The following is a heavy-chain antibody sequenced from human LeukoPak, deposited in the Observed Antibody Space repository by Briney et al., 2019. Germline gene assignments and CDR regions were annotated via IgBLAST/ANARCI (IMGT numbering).Heavy chain of an antibody. D-gene: IGHD6-6*01. CDR2: IYYSGST. CDR1: GGSISSSSYY. CDR3: ARTLYIAARPDYFDY. J-gene: IGHJ4*02. Sequence: SETLSLTCTVSGGSISSSSYYWGWIRQPPGKGLEWIGSIYYSGSTYYNPSLKSRVTISVDTSKNQFSLKLSSVTAADTAVYYCARTLYIAARPDYFDYWGQGTLVTVSS. V-gene: IGHV4-39*01.